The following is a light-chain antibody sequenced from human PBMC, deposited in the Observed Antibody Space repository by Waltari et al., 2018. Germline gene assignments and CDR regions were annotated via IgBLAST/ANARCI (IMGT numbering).Light chain of an antibody. CDR2: SAS. CDR3: QQYYSTPPT. J-gene: IGKJ1*01. CDR1: QNILYSSNNKNY. V-gene: IGKV4-1*01. Sequence: DIVMTQSPDSLAVSLGERATINCKSSQNILYSSNNKNYLAWFQQKPGQPPKLLIYSASTRESGVPERFSGSGSGTDFTLTINSLQAEDVAVYYCQQYYSTPPTFGQGTKVEIK.